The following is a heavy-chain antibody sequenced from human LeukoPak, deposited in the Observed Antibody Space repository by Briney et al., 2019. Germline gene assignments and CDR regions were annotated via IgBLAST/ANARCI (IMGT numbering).Heavy chain of an antibody. CDR2: IYYSGST. J-gene: IGHJ3*02. V-gene: IGHV4-61*01. D-gene: IGHD3-10*01. CDR3: ARAAATMADAFDI. Sequence: SETLSPTCTVSGGSVSSGSYYWSWIRQPPGKGLEWIGYIYYSGSTNYNPSLKSRVTISVDTSKNQFSLKLSSVTAADTAVYYCARAAATMADAFDIWGQGTMVTVSS. CDR1: GGSVSSGSYY.